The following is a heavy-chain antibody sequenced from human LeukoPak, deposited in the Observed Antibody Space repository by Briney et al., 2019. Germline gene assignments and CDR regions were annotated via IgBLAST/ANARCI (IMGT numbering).Heavy chain of an antibody. CDR2: ISISSSSYI. Sequence: GGSLRLSCAASGFTFSSYSMNWVRQAPGKGLEWVSSISISSSSYIYYADSVKGRFTISRDNAKNSLYLQMNSLRAEDTAVYYCARGRTYDYVWGSYRWYSFDYWGQGTLVTVSS. J-gene: IGHJ4*02. V-gene: IGHV3-21*01. D-gene: IGHD3-16*02. CDR3: ARGRTYDYVWGSYRWYSFDY. CDR1: GFTFSSYS.